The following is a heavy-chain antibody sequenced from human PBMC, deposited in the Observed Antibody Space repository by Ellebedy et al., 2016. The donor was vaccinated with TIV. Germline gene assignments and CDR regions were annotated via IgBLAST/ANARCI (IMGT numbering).Heavy chain of an antibody. CDR2: IKQDGSAR. V-gene: IGHV3-7*03. Sequence: GESLKISCAASGFTFSSYGMHWVRQAPGKGLEWVANIKQDGSARNYVDSVKGRFTISRDNAKNSLYLQMNSLRAEDTAVYYCAKMADFDYWGQGTLVTVSS. J-gene: IGHJ4*02. CDR3: AKMADFDY. D-gene: IGHD5-24*01. CDR1: GFTFSSYG.